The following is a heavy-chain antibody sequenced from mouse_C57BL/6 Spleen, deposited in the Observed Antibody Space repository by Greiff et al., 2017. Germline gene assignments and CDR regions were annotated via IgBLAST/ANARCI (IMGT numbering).Heavy chain of an antibody. D-gene: IGHD2-5*01. J-gene: IGHJ3*01. V-gene: IGHV1-7*01. Sequence: QVQLKQSGAELAKPGASVKLSCKASGYTFTSYWMHWVKQRPGQGLEWIGYLNPSSGYTKYNQKFQDKATLTADKSSSAAYMHRSILTYEDAAVYYGARGYYSNAPWFAYWGQGTLVTVSA. CDR1: GYTFTSYW. CDR3: ARGYYSNAPWFAY. CDR2: LNPSSGYT.